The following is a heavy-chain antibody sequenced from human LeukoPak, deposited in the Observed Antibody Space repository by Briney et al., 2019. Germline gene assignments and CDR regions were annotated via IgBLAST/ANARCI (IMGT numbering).Heavy chain of an antibody. J-gene: IGHJ4*02. D-gene: IGHD3-22*01. V-gene: IGHV5-51*01. CDR2: IYPGDSDT. CDR1: GYSFTSYW. Sequence: GESLKISCKGSGYSFTSYWIGWVRQMPGKGLEWMGIIYPGDSDTRYSPSFQGQVTISADKSISTAYLQWSSLKASDTAMYYCARLTRNYYDSSGVDYWGQGTLVTVSS. CDR3: ARLTRNYYDSSGVDY.